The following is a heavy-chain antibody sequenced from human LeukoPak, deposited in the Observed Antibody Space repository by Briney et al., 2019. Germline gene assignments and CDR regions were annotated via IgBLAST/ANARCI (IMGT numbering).Heavy chain of an antibody. CDR2: IYSGGST. CDR1: GFTVSSNY. V-gene: IGHV3-53*01. CDR3: ARVVILPWFDP. Sequence: GGSLRLSCAASGFTVSSNYMSWVRQAPGKGLEWVSVIYSGGSTYYADSVKGRFTISRDNSKNTLYLQMNSLRAEDTAVYYCARVVILPWFDPWGQGTLVTVSS. J-gene: IGHJ5*02.